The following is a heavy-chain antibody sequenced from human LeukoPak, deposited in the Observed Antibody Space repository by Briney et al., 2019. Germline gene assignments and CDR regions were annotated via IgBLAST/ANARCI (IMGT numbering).Heavy chain of an antibody. CDR1: GFTFDDYA. Sequence: GGSLRLSCAASGFTFDDYAMHWVRQAPGKGLXXXXXISWNSGSIGYADSVKGRFTISRDNAKNSLYLQMNSLRAEDTALYYCAKAVGIAAAGNWFDPWGQGTLVTVSS. V-gene: IGHV3-9*01. D-gene: IGHD6-13*01. CDR2: ISWNSGSI. CDR3: AKAVGIAAAGNWFDP. J-gene: IGHJ5*02.